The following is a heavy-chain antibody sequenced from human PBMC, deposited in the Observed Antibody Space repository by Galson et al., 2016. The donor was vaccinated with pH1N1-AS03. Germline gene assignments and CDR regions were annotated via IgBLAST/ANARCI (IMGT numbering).Heavy chain of an antibody. D-gene: IGHD1-26*01. CDR3: ARETIRAGEFDL. Sequence: SLRLSCAASGFTFSSHSMHWARQAPDEGLEWVAGISYHGNNKFYAHSVKGRFTISRDSLQNTLDLQMNSLSLEDSAVYFCARETIRAGEFDLWGRGTVVTVSS. V-gene: IGHV3-30-3*01. J-gene: IGHJ3*01. CDR2: ISYHGNNK. CDR1: GFTFSSHS.